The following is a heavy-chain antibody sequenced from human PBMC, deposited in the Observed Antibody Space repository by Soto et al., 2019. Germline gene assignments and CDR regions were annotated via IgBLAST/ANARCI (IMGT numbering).Heavy chain of an antibody. CDR1: GFTFSSYG. Sequence: PGGSLRLSCAASGFTFSSYGMHWVRQAPGKGLEWVAVIWYDGSNKYYADSVKGRFTISRDNSKNTLYLQMNSLRAEDTAVYYCARAARYYSYGMDVWGQGTTVTVSS. CDR2: IWYDGSNK. J-gene: IGHJ6*02. V-gene: IGHV3-33*01. D-gene: IGHD6-6*01. CDR3: ARAARYYSYGMDV.